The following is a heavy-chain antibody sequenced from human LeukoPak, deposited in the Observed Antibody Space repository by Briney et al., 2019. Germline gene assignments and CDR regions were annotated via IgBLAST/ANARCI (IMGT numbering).Heavy chain of an antibody. V-gene: IGHV1-69*01. CDR3: ASTYCSGGSCYRFDY. CDR2: IIPIFGTA. Sequence: SVKVSCKASGGTFSSYAISWVRQAPGQGLEWMGGIIPIFGTANYAQKFQGRVTITADETTSTAYMELSSLRSEDTAVYYCASTYCSGGSCYRFDYWGQGTLVTVSS. D-gene: IGHD2-15*01. CDR1: GGTFSSYA. J-gene: IGHJ4*02.